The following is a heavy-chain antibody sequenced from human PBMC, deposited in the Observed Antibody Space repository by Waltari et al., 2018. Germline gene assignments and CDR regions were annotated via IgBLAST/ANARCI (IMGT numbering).Heavy chain of an antibody. CDR1: GGSISSTAYY. Sequence: QVQLQESGPGLVKPSETLSLTCTVSGGSISSTAYYWGWIRQPPGKGLEWIATIYYNGGTQYNPSLKSRVSISIDTSKNQFSLKLSSVTAADTAVYYCAREARVGASASGGYWGQGTLVTVSS. D-gene: IGHD1-26*01. V-gene: IGHV4-39*07. CDR3: AREARVGASASGGY. CDR2: IYYNGGT. J-gene: IGHJ4*02.